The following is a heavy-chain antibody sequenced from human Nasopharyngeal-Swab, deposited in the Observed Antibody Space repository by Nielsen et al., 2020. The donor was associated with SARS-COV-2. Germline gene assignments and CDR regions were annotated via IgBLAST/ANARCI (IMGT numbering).Heavy chain of an antibody. V-gene: IGHV3-9*01. Sequence: GGSLRLSCAASGFTFDDYAMNWVRQAPGKGLEWVSGISWNSGSIGYADSVKGRFTISRDNAKNSLYLQMNSLRAEDTALYYCAKDLLWFGELSNDAFDFWGQGTMVTVSS. CDR3: AKDLLWFGELSNDAFDF. J-gene: IGHJ3*01. D-gene: IGHD3-10*01. CDR1: GFTFDDYA. CDR2: ISWNSGSI.